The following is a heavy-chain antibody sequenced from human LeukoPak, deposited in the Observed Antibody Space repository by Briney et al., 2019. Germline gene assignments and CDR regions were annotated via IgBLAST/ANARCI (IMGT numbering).Heavy chain of an antibody. CDR1: GFTFSSYS. CDR2: ISSSSSYI. Sequence: GGSLRLSCAASGFTFSSYSMNWVRQAPGKGLEWVSFISSSSSYIYYADSVKGRFTISRDNAKNSLSLQMNSLRAEDAAVYYCAKAPVTTCSGAYCYPFDYWGQGTLVTVSS. V-gene: IGHV3-21*04. CDR3: AKAPVTTCSGAYCYPFDY. D-gene: IGHD2-21*01. J-gene: IGHJ4*02.